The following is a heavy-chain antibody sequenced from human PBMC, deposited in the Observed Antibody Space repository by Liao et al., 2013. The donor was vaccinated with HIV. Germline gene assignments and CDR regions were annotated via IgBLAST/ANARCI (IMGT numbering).Heavy chain of an antibody. CDR2: ISYSGST. Sequence: QLQLQESGPGLVKPSETLSLTCTVSGGSISTSSYYWGWIRQPPGKGLECIGYISYSGSTFYNPSLKSRVTISVDTSKNQLSLKLSSVTAADTAVYYCATAFKVGIFDNWGQGTLVTVAS. V-gene: IGHV4-39*07. CDR3: ATAFKVGIFDN. CDR1: GGSISTSSYY. J-gene: IGHJ4*02. D-gene: IGHD2-21*01.